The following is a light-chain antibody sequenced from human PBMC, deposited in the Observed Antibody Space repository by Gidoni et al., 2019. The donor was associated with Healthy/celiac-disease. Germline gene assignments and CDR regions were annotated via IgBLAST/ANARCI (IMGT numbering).Light chain of an antibody. CDR1: QSVSSY. CDR3: QQRSNWPLT. CDR2: DAS. Sequence: EIVFTQPPATLSLSPGERATHSCRASQSVSSYLAWYQPKPGQAPRLLIYDASNRATGIPARFSGSGSGTDFTLTISSLEPEDFAVYYCQQRSNWPLTFGGGTKVEIK. V-gene: IGKV3-11*01. J-gene: IGKJ4*01.